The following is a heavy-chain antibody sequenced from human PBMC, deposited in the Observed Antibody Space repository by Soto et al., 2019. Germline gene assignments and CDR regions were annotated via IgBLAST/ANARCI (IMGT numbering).Heavy chain of an antibody. D-gene: IGHD3-9*01. J-gene: IGHJ4*02. Sequence: SETLSLTCTVSGGSISSYYWSWIRQPPGKGLEWIGYIYYSGSTNYNPSLKSRVTISVDTSKNQFSLKLSSVTAADTAVYYCARLSDILTGYPGFDYWGQGTLVTVSS. CDR3: ARLSDILTGYPGFDY. CDR1: GGSISSYY. V-gene: IGHV4-59*08. CDR2: IYYSGST.